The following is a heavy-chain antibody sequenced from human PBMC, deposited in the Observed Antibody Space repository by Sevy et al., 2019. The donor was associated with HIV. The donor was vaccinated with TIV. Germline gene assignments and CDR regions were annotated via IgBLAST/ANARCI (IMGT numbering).Heavy chain of an antibody. D-gene: IGHD3-22*01. CDR2: IKSKIDGETT. CDR3: ATAPGSYDSSPFDY. J-gene: IGHJ4*02. Sequence: GGSLRLSCAVSGFTFSNAWMNWVRQAPGTGLQWVGLIKSKIDGETTDYAAPVKGRFTISRDDSKNTVYLQMNSLKTEDTALYYCATAPGSYDSSPFDYWGPGTLVTVSS. V-gene: IGHV3-15*01. CDR1: GFTFSNAW.